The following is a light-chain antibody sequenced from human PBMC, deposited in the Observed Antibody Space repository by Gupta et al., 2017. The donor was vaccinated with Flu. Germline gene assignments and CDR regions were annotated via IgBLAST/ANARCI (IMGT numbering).Light chain of an antibody. CDR2: DDD. Sequence: TCRGNNIGRKSVHWYQQKPGQAPVLVVYDDDVRPSGIPERFSGSNSGNTATLTITWVEAGDEADYYCQVWDSDSALFGAGTKVTVL. CDR3: QVWDSDSAL. J-gene: IGLJ1*01. V-gene: IGLV3-21*02. CDR1: NIGRKS.